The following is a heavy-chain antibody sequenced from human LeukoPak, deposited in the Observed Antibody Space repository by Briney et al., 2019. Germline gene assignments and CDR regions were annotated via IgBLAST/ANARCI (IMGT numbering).Heavy chain of an antibody. CDR3: AREHSKRFGEFSYGMDV. CDR1: GGSISSYY. D-gene: IGHD3-10*01. Sequence: SETLSLTCTVSGGSISSYYWSWIRQPPGKGLEWIGYIYYSGSTNYNPSLNSRLTISVDTSNNKFSLKLRSVTAADTAVYYCAREHSKRFGEFSYGMDVWGKGTTVTVSS. V-gene: IGHV4-59*01. J-gene: IGHJ6*04. CDR2: IYYSGST.